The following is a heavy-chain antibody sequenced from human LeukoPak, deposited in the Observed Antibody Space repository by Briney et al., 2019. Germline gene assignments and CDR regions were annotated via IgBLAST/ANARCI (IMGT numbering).Heavy chain of an antibody. CDR1: GFTFSSYG. V-gene: IGHV3-30*18. CDR2: ISYDGSNK. CDR3: AKDKNSYYYGSGSYPHL. D-gene: IGHD3-10*01. J-gene: IGHJ4*02. Sequence: GGSLRLSCAASGFTFSSYGMHWVRQAPGKGLEWVAVISYDGSNKYYADSVKGRFTISRDNSKNTLYLQMNSPRAEDTAVYYCAKDKNSYYYGSGSYPHLWGQGTLVTVSS.